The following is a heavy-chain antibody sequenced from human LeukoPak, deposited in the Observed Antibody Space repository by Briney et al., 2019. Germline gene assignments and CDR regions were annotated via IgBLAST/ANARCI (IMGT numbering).Heavy chain of an antibody. CDR2: ISYDGTNK. V-gene: IGHV3-30*01. J-gene: IGHJ4*02. CDR3: VRTDCSGGSCYPNFDY. CDR1: GFTFSNYA. D-gene: IGHD2-15*01. Sequence: AGGSLRLSCAASGFTFSNYAMHWVRQAPGKGLEWVAVISYDGTNKYYADSVKGRFTISRHNSKNTLYLQMNSLRAEDTAVFYCVRTDCSGGSCYPNFDYWGQGTLVTVSS.